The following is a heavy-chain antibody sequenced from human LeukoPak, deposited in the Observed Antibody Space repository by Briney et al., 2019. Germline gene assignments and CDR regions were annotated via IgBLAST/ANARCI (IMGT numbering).Heavy chain of an antibody. CDR3: TRIRFLEWLSDY. D-gene: IGHD3-3*01. CDR1: GFTSGDYA. Sequence: GGSLRLSCTASGFTSGDYAMSWFRQAPGKGLEWVGFIRSKAYGGTTEYAASVKGRFTISRDDSKSIAYLQMNSLKTEDTAVYYCTRIRFLEWLSDYWGQGTLVTVSS. CDR2: IRSKAYGGTT. V-gene: IGHV3-49*03. J-gene: IGHJ4*02.